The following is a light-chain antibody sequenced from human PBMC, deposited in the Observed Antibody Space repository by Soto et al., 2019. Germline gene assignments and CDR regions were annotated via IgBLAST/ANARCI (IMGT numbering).Light chain of an antibody. CDR2: LNN. CDR1: SSNIGSET. CDR3: ATWDDSLKRVV. Sequence: QSVLTQPPSASGTPGQRVTISCYGSSSNIGSETVNWYQHLPGTAPKLLNYLNNQRPSGVPDRFSGSKSDTSASLAISGLQSEDEADYYCATWDDSLKRVVFGGGTKLTVL. J-gene: IGLJ2*01. V-gene: IGLV1-44*01.